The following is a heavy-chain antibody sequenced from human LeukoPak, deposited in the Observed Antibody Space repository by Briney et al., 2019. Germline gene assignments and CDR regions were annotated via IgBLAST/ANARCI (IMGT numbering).Heavy chain of an antibody. D-gene: IGHD3-22*01. CDR1: AFTFSSYS. CDR3: ARGPELLKNDYYDSSGTPALSAFDI. J-gene: IGHJ3*02. CDR2: ISSSGSYI. V-gene: IGHV3-21*01. Sequence: GGSLRLSCAASAFTFSSYSMNWVRQAPGKGLEWVSSISSSGSYIYYADSVKGRFTISRDNAKNSLYLQMSSLRAEDTAVYYCARGPELLKNDYYDSSGTPALSAFDIWGQGTMVTVSS.